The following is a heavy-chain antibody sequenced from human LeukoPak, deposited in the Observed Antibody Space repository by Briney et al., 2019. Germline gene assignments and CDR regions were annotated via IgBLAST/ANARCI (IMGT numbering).Heavy chain of an antibody. CDR2: IIPIFGTA. CDR3: ARDMVGALGDAFDI. D-gene: IGHD1-26*01. V-gene: IGHV1-69*01. J-gene: IGHJ3*02. Sequence: ASVKVSCKASGGTFSSYAISWVRQAPGQGLEWMGGIIPIFGTANYAQKFQGRVTITADESTSTAYMELSSLRSEDTAVYYCARDMVGALGDAFDIWGQGTMVTVSS. CDR1: GGTFSSYA.